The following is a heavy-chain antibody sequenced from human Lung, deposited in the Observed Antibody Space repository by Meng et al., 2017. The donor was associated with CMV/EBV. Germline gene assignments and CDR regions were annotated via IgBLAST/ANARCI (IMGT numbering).Heavy chain of an antibody. CDR1: GFTFDDHA. V-gene: IGHV3-43D*03. D-gene: IGHD2-15*01. CDR2: ITWDGGNT. Sequence: SLKISXAASGFTFDDHAMHWVRQRPGKGLEWVSLITWDGGNTYYADSVKGRFTISRDNSKNSLYLQMNSLRTEDTALYYCAKDGSDSSLGWLDPWGQGTLVTVSS. J-gene: IGHJ5*02. CDR3: AKDGSDSSLGWLDP.